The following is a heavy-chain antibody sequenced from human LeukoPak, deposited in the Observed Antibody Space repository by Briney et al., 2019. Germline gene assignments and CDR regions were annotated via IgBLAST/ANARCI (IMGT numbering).Heavy chain of an antibody. Sequence: SETLSLTCAVYGGSFSGYYWSWIRQPPGKGLEWIGEINHSGSTNYNPSLKSRVTISVDTSNNQFSLKLSSVTAADTAVYYCARGPMGILDYWGQGTLVTASS. CDR1: GGSFSGYY. J-gene: IGHJ4*02. V-gene: IGHV4-34*01. CDR2: INHSGST. D-gene: IGHD3-10*01. CDR3: ARGPMGILDY.